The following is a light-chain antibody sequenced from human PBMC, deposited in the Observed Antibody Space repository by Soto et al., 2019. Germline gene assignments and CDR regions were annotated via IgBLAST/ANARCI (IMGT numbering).Light chain of an antibody. CDR2: KAS. CDR1: QTISSW. Sequence: DIKMTQSPSTLSGSVGDRVAITFRASQTISSWLAWYQQKPGKAPKLLIYKASTLKSGVPSRFSGSGSGTEFTLTISSLQPDDFATYYCQHYNSYSEAFGQGTKVDNK. CDR3: QHYNSYSEA. J-gene: IGKJ1*01. V-gene: IGKV1-5*03.